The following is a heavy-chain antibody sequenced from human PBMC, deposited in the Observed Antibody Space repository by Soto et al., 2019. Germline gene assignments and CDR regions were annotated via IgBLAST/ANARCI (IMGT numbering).Heavy chain of an antibody. Sequence: QVQLVQSGAEVKKPGASVKVSCKASGYTFTSYGISWVRQAPGQGLEWMGWISTYNGNTNYAQKLQGRVTMTTDTSTSTAYMELRSLRSDDTAVYYCAREALPPSGYPSRPSSLDYWGQGTLVTVSS. J-gene: IGHJ4*02. D-gene: IGHD5-12*01. CDR2: ISTYNGNT. V-gene: IGHV1-18*01. CDR1: GYTFTSYG. CDR3: AREALPPSGYPSRPSSLDY.